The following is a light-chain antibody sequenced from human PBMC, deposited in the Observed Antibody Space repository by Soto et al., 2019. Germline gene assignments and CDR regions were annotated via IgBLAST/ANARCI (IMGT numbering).Light chain of an antibody. CDR3: HVCGLSTGFN. CDR2: GAS. CDR1: QSVGSRF. J-gene: IGKJ3*01. V-gene: IGKV3-20*01. Sequence: ELVLTKSPGTLPLSQGERATLSCRASQSVGSRFLAWYQPKSDQAPRHHIYGASRRASSIPDRFSGVGSGTAVTITISRLEPEDFAVYDCHVCGLSTGFNVGPGTKVYIK.